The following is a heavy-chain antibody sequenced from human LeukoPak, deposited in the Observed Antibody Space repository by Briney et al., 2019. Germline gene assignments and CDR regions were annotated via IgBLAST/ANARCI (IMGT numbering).Heavy chain of an antibody. J-gene: IGHJ4*02. Sequence: GGSLRLSCAASGFTFSTYWMSWVRQAPGKGLEWVANIKQDGSEKYYVDSVKGRFTISRDNAKNTLYLQMNSLRAEDTAVYYCAKVRGIKEVTFDYWGQGTLVTVSS. CDR1: GFTFSTYW. D-gene: IGHD1-14*01. CDR2: IKQDGSEK. CDR3: AKVRGIKEVTFDY. V-gene: IGHV3-7*03.